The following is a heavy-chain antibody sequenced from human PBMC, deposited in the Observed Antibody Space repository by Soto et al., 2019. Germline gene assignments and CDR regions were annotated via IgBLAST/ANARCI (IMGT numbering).Heavy chain of an antibody. CDR1: GFTFSSRW. CDR2: INSDGTTI. V-gene: IGHV3-74*01. CDR3: ARGTQTTVTTRLFDC. J-gene: IGHJ4*02. D-gene: IGHD4-17*01. Sequence: GGSLRLSCAASGFTFSSRWMHWVRQAPGKGLVWVSRINSDGTTITYADSVKGRFTISRDNAKNTLYLQMNSLRAEYTAVYYCARGTQTTVTTRLFDCWGQGTLVTVSS.